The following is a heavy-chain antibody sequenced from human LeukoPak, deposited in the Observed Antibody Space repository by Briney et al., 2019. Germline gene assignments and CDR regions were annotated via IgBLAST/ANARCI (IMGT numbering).Heavy chain of an antibody. V-gene: IGHV4-30-4*08. CDR1: GGSISSGDYY. CDR3: AREVGSYGYPWYFDL. CDR2: IYYSGST. J-gene: IGHJ2*01. D-gene: IGHD5-18*01. Sequence: ASETLSLTCTVSGGSISSGDYYWSWIRQPPGKGLEWIGYIYYSGSTYYNPSLKSQVTISVDTSKNQFSLKLSSVTAADTAVYYCAREVGSYGYPWYFDLWGRGTLVTVSS.